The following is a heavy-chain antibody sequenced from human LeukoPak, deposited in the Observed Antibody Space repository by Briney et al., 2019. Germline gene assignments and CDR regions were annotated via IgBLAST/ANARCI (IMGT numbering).Heavy chain of an antibody. CDR2: ISYDGSNK. Sequence: GGSLRLSCAASGFTFSSYAMHWIRQAPGKGLEWVAVISYDGSNKYYADSVKGRFTISRDNSKNTLYLQMGSLRAEDTAVYYCARDGGWYFDYWGQGTLVTVSS. J-gene: IGHJ4*02. CDR1: GFTFSSYA. D-gene: IGHD6-19*01. V-gene: IGHV3-30*04. CDR3: ARDGGWYFDY.